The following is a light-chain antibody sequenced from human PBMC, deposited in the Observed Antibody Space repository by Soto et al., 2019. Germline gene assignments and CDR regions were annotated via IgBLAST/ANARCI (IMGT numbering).Light chain of an antibody. CDR3: SLYTSSSTLV. Sequence: QSALTQPASVSGSPGQSITISCTGTSSDVGGYKYVSWYQQHPGIAPKLMISEVSNRPSGVSNRFSGSKSGNTASLTISGLQAEDEADYYCSLYTSSSTLVFGGGTKLTVL. CDR2: EVS. V-gene: IGLV2-14*01. J-gene: IGLJ2*01. CDR1: SSDVGGYKY.